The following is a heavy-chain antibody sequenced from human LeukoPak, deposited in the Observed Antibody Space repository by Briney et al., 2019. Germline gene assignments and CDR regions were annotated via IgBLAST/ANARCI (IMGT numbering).Heavy chain of an antibody. V-gene: IGHV3-30*18. CDR3: AKGGYYYDSSGAAFDY. Sequence: PGRSLRLSCAASGFTFSSYGMHWVRQAPGKGLEWVAVISYAGSNKYYADSVKGRFTISRDNSKNTLYLQMNSLRAEDTAVYYCAKGGYYYDSSGAAFDYWGQGTLVTVSS. D-gene: IGHD3-22*01. CDR1: GFTFSSYG. CDR2: ISYAGSNK. J-gene: IGHJ4*02.